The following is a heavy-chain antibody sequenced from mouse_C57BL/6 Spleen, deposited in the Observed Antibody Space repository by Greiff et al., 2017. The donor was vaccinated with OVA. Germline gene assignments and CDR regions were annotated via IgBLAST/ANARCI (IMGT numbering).Heavy chain of an antibody. V-gene: IGHV2-9-1*01. D-gene: IGHD2-10*01. J-gene: IGHJ4*01. Sequence: VQLKESGPGLVAPSQSLSITCTVSGFSLTSYAISWVRQPPGKGLEWLGVIWTGGGTNYNSAIKSRLSISKENSMSQVFLTMNSLQTEDTARYYCARKVSYDGNYDAMDYWGQGTSVTVSS. CDR3: ARKVSYDGNYDAMDY. CDR2: IWTGGGT. CDR1: GFSLTSYA.